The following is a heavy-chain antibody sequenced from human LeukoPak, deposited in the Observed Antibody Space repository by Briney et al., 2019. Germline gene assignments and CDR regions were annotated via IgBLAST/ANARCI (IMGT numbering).Heavy chain of an antibody. Sequence: ASVKVSCKASGYTFTDYSIHWVRQAPGQGLEWMGWINPNSGGTNYAQNFQGRVTMTRDTSISTAYMELSRLRSDDTAVYYCAREIVGANFDYWGQGTLVTVSS. CDR1: GYTFTDYS. CDR3: AREIVGANFDY. V-gene: IGHV1-2*02. D-gene: IGHD1-26*01. J-gene: IGHJ4*02. CDR2: INPNSGGT.